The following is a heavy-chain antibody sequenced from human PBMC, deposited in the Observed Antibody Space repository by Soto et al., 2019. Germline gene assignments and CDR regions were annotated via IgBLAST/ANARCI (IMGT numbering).Heavy chain of an antibody. D-gene: IGHD3-9*01. Sequence: GGSLRLSCAASGFTFSSYGMHWVRQAPGKGLEWVAVISYDGSNKYYADSVKGRFTISRDNSKNTLYLQMNSLRAEDTAVYYCAKTYYDILTGLSMDVLGQRTTVTVSS. CDR1: GFTFSSYG. J-gene: IGHJ6*02. CDR2: ISYDGSNK. V-gene: IGHV3-30*18. CDR3: AKTYYDILTGLSMDV.